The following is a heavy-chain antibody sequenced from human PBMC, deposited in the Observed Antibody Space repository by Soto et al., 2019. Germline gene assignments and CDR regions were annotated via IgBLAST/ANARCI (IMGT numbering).Heavy chain of an antibody. V-gene: IGHV4-4*02. Sequence: TLSPSRAVAARTFLSNNWCTWLRTPPGQGLEWIGEIYRTGSTNYNPSLKSRVTISLDKSENQFSLKVTSLTAAVMVVYYCARRDPGTSLDYCGQGTVVSV. CDR1: ARTFLSNNW. CDR2: IYRTGST. J-gene: IGHJ4*02. CDR3: ARRDPGTSLDY. D-gene: IGHD1-7*01.